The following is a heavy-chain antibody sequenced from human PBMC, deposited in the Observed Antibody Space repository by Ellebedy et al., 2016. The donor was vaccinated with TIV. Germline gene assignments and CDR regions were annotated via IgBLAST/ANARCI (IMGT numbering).Heavy chain of an antibody. CDR3: ARGASLYGDYVFDY. V-gene: IGHV3-7*02. D-gene: IGHD4-17*01. CDR1: GFTFTTFW. Sequence: GESLKISCAASGFTFTTFWMSWVRQAPGKGLEWVGNINQDGSEKCYGDSVKGRFTISRDNAKNSVYLQMNSLRAEDTAVYYCARGASLYGDYVFDYWGQGTLVTVSS. J-gene: IGHJ4*02. CDR2: INQDGSEK.